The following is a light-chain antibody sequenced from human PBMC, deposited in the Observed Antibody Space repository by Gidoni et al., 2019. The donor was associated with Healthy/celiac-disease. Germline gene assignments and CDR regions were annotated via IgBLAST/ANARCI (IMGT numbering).Light chain of an antibody. V-gene: IGLV1-51*01. CDR3: GTWDSSMSDGV. CDR2: DNN. Sequence: SPSTLSPSASAAPGQKVTITCSGSSTNNGNNYVSWYQQLPGKDPKLLIYDNNKRPSGIPDRFSGSKSGKSATLSITGLETGDEADYYCGTWDSSMSDGVFGGGTKLTVL. CDR1: STNNGNNY. J-gene: IGLJ3*02.